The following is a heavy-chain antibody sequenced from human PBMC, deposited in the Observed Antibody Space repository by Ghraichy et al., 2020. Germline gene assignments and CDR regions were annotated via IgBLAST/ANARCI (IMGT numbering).Heavy chain of an antibody. Sequence: GESLNISCAASGFTISSYSMNWVRQAPGKGLEWVSYISSSSSTIYYADSVKGRFTISRDNAKNSLYLQMNSLRDEDTAVYYCARYSYYGMDVWGQGTTVTVSS. CDR2: ISSSSSTI. V-gene: IGHV3-48*02. CDR1: GFTISSYS. D-gene: IGHD1-26*01. CDR3: ARYSYYGMDV. J-gene: IGHJ6*02.